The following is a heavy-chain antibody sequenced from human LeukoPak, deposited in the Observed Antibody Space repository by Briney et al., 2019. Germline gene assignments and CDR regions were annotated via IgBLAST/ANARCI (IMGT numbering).Heavy chain of an antibody. CDR1: GGSFSGYY. Sequence: PSETLSLTCAVYGGSFSGYYWSWIRQPPGKGLEWIGEINHSGSTNYNPSLKSRVTISVDTSKNQFSLKLSSVTAADTAVYYCARAPSIAARLSRWFDPWGQGTLVTVSS. CDR2: INHSGST. V-gene: IGHV4-34*01. D-gene: IGHD6-6*01. J-gene: IGHJ5*02. CDR3: ARAPSIAARLSRWFDP.